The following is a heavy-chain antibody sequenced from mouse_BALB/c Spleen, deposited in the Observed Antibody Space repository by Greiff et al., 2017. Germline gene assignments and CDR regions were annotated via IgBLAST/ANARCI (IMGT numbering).Heavy chain of an antibody. V-gene: IGHV1S29*02. CDR1: GYTFTDYN. Sequence: EVKLQQSGPELVKPGASVKISCKASGYTFTDYNMHWVKQSHGKSLEWIGYIYPYNGGTGYNQKFKSKATLTVDNSSSTAYMELRSLTSEDSAVYYCAISSSYDYAMDYWGQGTSVTVSS. CDR3: AISSSYDYAMDY. J-gene: IGHJ4*01. D-gene: IGHD1-1*01. CDR2: IYPYNGGT.